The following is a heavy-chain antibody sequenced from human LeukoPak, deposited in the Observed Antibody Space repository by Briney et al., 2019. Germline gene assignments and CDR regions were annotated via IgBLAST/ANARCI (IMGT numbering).Heavy chain of an antibody. CDR2: IKQDESEK. Sequence: GGSLRLFCAASGFTFSSYWMSWGRQAPGKGLEWVANIKQDESEKYYVDSLKGRFTISRDNAKNSLYLQMNSLRAEDTAVYYCARDKIEGPTKLDYWGQGILVTVSS. D-gene: IGHD1-1*01. J-gene: IGHJ4*02. CDR1: GFTFSSYW. V-gene: IGHV3-7*01. CDR3: ARDKIEGPTKLDY.